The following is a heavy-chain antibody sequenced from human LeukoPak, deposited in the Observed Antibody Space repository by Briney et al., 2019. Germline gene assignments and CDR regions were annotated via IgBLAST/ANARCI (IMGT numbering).Heavy chain of an antibody. V-gene: IGHV3-30*04. CDR2: ISYDGSNK. Sequence: VGSLRLSCAASGFTFSSYVMHWVRQAPGKGLEWVAIISYDGSNKYYADSVKGRFTISRDNSKNTLYLQMNSLRAEDTAVYYCARGAEGVIDYWGQGTLVTVSS. CDR1: GFTFSSYV. J-gene: IGHJ4*02. CDR3: ARGAEGVIDY. D-gene: IGHD2-21*01.